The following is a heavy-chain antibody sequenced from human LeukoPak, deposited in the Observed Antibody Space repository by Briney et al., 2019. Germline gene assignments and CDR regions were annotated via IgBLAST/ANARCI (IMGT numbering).Heavy chain of an antibody. J-gene: IGHJ3*02. Sequence: ASVKVSCKASGYTFTNYDINWVRQATGQGLEWMGYMKPNSGNTGYAQKFQGRVTMTRDTSISTAYMELSSLTSEDTAVYYCASSSTLPGPFDIWGQGTMVTVSS. V-gene: IGHV1-8*01. D-gene: IGHD2-15*01. CDR1: GYTFTNYD. CDR3: ASSSTLPGPFDI. CDR2: MKPNSGNT.